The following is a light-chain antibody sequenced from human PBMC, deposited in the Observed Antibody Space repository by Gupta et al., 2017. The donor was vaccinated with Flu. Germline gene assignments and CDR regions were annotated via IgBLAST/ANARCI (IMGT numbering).Light chain of an antibody. CDR3: QQYDSTPRT. Sequence: DIVISQCLDSLTLSLGERATIDCQSSQRLLYRPITQTYLAWYQQKPGQPPKLLIDWASTRGFGIPDRFSGSGSGTDFTLAISRLQAEDVALYYCQQYDSTPRTFGQGTKVEIK. V-gene: IGKV4-1*01. CDR1: QRLLYRPITQTY. CDR2: WAS. J-gene: IGKJ1*01.